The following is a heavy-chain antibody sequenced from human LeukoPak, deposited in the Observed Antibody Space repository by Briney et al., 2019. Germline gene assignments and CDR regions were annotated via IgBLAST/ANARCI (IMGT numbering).Heavy chain of an antibody. D-gene: IGHD5-18*01. Sequence: SVKVSCKASGGTFSSYAISWVRLAPGQGLEWMGRIIPILGIANYAQKFQGRVTITADKSTSTAYMELSSLRSEDTAVYYCARVDTAMVIDYWGQGTLVTVSS. CDR3: ARVDTAMVIDY. J-gene: IGHJ4*02. CDR1: GGTFSSYA. V-gene: IGHV1-69*04. CDR2: IIPILGIA.